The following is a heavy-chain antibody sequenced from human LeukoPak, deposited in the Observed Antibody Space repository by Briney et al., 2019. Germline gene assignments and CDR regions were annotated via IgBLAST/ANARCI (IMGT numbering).Heavy chain of an antibody. Sequence: SETLSLTCTVSGGSISSGGYYWSWIRQHPGKGLEWIGYIYYSGSTYYNPSLKSRVTISVDTSKNQFSLKLGSVTAADTAVYYCAVYNSSGYWNFQHWGQGTLVTVSS. CDR1: GGSISSGGYY. D-gene: IGHD3-22*01. CDR2: IYYSGST. CDR3: AVYNSSGYWNFQH. J-gene: IGHJ1*01. V-gene: IGHV4-31*03.